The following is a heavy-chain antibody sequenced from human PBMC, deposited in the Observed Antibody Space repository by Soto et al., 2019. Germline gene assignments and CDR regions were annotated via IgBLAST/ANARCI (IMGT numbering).Heavy chain of an antibody. CDR3: ARVVVAATHYYYYYGMDV. V-gene: IGHV1-69*01. CDR2: IIPIFGTA. D-gene: IGHD2-15*01. CDR1: GGTFSSYA. J-gene: IGHJ6*02. Sequence: QVQLVQSGAEVKKPGSSVKVSCKASGGTFSSYAISWVRQAPGQGLEWMGGIIPIFGTANYAQKFQGRVTITADESTSTAYMELSSLRSEDTAVYYCARVVVAATHYYYYYGMDVWGQGTTVTVSS.